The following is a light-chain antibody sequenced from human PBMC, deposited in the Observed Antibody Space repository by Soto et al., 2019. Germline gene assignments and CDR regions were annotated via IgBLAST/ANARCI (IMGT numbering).Light chain of an antibody. CDR3: VLYMGSGIWV. V-gene: IGLV8-61*01. CDR2: NTN. Sequence: QTVVTQEPSFSVSPGRTVTLTCGLSSGSVSTSYYPSWYQQTPGQAPRTLIYNTNTRSSGVPDRFSGSILGNKAALTITGAQADDGSDYYCVLYMGSGIWVFGGGTKLTVL. CDR1: SGSVSTSYY. J-gene: IGLJ3*02.